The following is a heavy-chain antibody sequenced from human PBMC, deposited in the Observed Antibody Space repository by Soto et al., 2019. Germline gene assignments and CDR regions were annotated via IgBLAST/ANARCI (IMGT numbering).Heavy chain of an antibody. CDR2: IYYSGST. J-gene: IGHJ5*02. CDR1: GGSISSGGYY. V-gene: IGHV4-31*03. Sequence: SETLSLTCTVSGGSISSGGYYWSWIRQHPGKGLEWIGYIYYSGSTYYNPSLKSRVTISVDTSKNQFSLKLSSVTAADTAVYYCARGPYYYFWSGHHPGELDPRGQGTLVPVSS. D-gene: IGHD3-3*01. CDR3: ARGPYYYFWSGHHPGELDP.